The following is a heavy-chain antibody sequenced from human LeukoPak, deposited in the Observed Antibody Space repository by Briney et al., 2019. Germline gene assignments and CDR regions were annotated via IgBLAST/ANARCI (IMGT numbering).Heavy chain of an antibody. J-gene: IGHJ4*02. CDR1: GFTFSSYS. CDR2: ISSSSSYI. Sequence: PGGSLRLSCAASGFTFSSYSMNWVRQAPGEGLEWVSSISSSSSYIYYADSVKGRFTISRDNAKNSLYLQMNSLRAEDTAVYYCARGSGSFWYFDYWGQGTLVTVSS. D-gene: IGHD1-26*01. V-gene: IGHV3-21*01. CDR3: ARGSGSFWYFDY.